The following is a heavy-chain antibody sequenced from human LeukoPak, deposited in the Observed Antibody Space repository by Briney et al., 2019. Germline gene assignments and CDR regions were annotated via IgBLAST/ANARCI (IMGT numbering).Heavy chain of an antibody. J-gene: IGHJ3*01. CDR3: ASEWGGGALDV. CDR2: ISGGGNTI. D-gene: IGHD3-16*01. Sequence: GGSLRLSCGASGFTFSDYYITWIRQAPGKGLEWISYISGGGNTIYYADSVRGRFTISRDNAKNSLYLQMTSLRAEDTAVYYCASEWGGGALDVWGQGTVVTVSS. V-gene: IGHV3-11*01. CDR1: GFTFSDYY.